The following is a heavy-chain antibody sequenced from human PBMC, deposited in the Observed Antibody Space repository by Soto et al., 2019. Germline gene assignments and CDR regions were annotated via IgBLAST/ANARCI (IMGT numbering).Heavy chain of an antibody. D-gene: IGHD3-16*01. CDR1: GFTFSNYA. J-gene: IGHJ5*02. Sequence: EVQLLQSGGGLVQPGGSLRLSCAASGFTFSNYAMHWVRQAPGRGLEWVSDIRYSDARTYYADSVKGRFTISRDNSRSTLYLQMDSLRAEDTAVYYCVKGLYTGDPWGQGTLVTVSS. CDR2: IRYSDART. CDR3: VKGLYTGDP. V-gene: IGHV3-23*01.